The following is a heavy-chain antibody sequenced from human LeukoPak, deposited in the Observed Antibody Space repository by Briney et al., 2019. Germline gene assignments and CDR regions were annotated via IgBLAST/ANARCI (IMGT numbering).Heavy chain of an antibody. CDR2: INPVGGRT. CDR3: ARNSLIGVDY. CDR1: GYSFTSYD. Sequence: GASVKVSCKASGYSFTSYDITWVRQAPGQGLEWMGIINPVGGRTSYAQKFQGRLTMTRDTSTSTVYMEVSSLKSEDTAVYYCARNSLIGVDYWGQGTLVTVSS. J-gene: IGHJ4*02. V-gene: IGHV1-46*01. D-gene: IGHD2/OR15-2a*01.